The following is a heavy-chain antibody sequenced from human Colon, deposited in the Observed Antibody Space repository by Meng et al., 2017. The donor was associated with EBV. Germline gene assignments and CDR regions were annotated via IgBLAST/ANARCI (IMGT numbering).Heavy chain of an antibody. CDR3: ASSHSSKVGARRLDY. J-gene: IGHJ4*02. D-gene: IGHD1-26*01. CDR1: GGSFSGYY. Sequence: GQLQQWGAGLFKPSETLSLTLAVYGGSFSGYYWTWIRQPPGKGLEWIGEITHRGSTNYNPFLKSRVTISVDTSKKQFSLKLTSVTAADTAVYYCASSHSSKVGARRLDYWGQGTLVTVSS. V-gene: IGHV4-34*01. CDR2: ITHRGST.